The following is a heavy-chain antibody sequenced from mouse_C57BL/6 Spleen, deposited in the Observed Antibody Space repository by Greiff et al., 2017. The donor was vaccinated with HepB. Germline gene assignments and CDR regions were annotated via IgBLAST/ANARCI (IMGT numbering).Heavy chain of an antibody. CDR2: IYIGNGYT. CDR3: ARFGGGSNPWYFDV. D-gene: IGHD1-1*01. Sequence: EVQVVESGAELVRPGSSVKMSCKTSGYTFTSYGINWVKQRPGQGLEWIGYIYIGNGYTEYNEKFKGKATLTSDTSSSTAYMQLSSLTSEDSAIYFGARFGGGSNPWYFDVWGTGTTVTVSS. CDR1: GYTFTSYG. V-gene: IGHV1-58*01. J-gene: IGHJ1*03.